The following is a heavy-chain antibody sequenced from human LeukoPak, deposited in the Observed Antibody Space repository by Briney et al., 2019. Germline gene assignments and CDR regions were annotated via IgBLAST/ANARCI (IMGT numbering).Heavy chain of an antibody. Sequence: GESLKISCKGSGCSFTNYWIGWVRQMPGKGLEWMGIIYPDDPDIRYSPSFQGQVTISADKSNSTANLQWSSLRASDTAMYYCAIVKTGDYYYFDYWGQGTLVTVSS. CDR2: IYPDDPDI. CDR1: GCSFTNYW. CDR3: AIVKTGDYYYFDY. D-gene: IGHD7-27*01. J-gene: IGHJ4*02. V-gene: IGHV5-51*01.